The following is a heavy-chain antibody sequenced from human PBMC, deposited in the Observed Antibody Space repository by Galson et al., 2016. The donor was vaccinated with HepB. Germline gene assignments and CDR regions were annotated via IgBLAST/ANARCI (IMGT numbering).Heavy chain of an antibody. CDR1: GFSLSSVGVG. CDR2: VYWDDRQ. D-gene: IGHD4-11*01. J-gene: IGHJ5*02. Sequence: PALVKPTQTLTLTCSFSGFSLSSVGVGVGWIRQPPGKALEWLALVYWDDRQRHNQSLRDRLTVTKDTSKNQVVLRMTNMDPVDTATYYCAHTPTAVNYNWFDPWGQGILVTVSS. V-gene: IGHV2-5*02. CDR3: AHTPTAVNYNWFDP.